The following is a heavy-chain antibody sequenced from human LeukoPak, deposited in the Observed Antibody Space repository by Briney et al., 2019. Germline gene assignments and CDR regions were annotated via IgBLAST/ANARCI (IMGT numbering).Heavy chain of an antibody. CDR3: ASSNNYVQGRYYYYYYYMDV. CDR2: IIPIFGTA. CDR1: GYTFTSYG. Sequence: SVKVSCKASGYTFTSYGISWVRRAPGQGLEWMGGIIPIFGTANYAQKFQGRVTITTDESTSTAYMELSSLRSEDTAVYYCASSNNYVQGRYYYYYYYMDVWGKGTTVTVSS. D-gene: IGHD4-11*01. J-gene: IGHJ6*03. V-gene: IGHV1-69*05.